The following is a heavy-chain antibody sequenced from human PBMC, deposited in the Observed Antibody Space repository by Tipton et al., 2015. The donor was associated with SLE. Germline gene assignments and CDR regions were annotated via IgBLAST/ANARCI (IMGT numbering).Heavy chain of an antibody. CDR2: ISSSSSYI. CDR3: ARLEGDDYGDFRPY. CDR1: GFTFSSYS. Sequence: SLRLSCAASGFTFSSYSMNWVRQASGKGLEWVSSISSSSSYIYYADSVKGRFTISRDNAKNSLYLQMSRLRAEDTAVYYCARLEGDDYGDFRPYWGQGTLVTVSS. V-gene: IGHV3-21*04. D-gene: IGHD4-17*01. J-gene: IGHJ4*02.